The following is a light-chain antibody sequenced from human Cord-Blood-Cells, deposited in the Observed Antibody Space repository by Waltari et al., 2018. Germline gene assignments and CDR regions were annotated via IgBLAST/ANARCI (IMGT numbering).Light chain of an antibody. CDR3: QQYYMYPLT. J-gene: IGKJ4*01. CDR1: QGISSY. V-gene: IGKV1-8*01. CDR2: AAS. Sequence: AIRMTQSPSSFSASTGDRVTITCRASQGISSYLAWYQQKPGKAPKLLIYAASTLQSGVPSSFSGSGSGTDFTLTISCLQSEDCATYYCQQYYMYPLTFGGGTKVEIK.